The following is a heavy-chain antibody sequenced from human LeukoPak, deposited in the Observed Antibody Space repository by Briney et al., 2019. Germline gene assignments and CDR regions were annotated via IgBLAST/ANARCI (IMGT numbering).Heavy chain of an antibody. V-gene: IGHV1-69*04. D-gene: IGHD1-26*01. J-gene: IGHJ4*02. CDR1: RGTFSSYA. CDR2: IIPIFGIA. CDR3: ARALGGSYGYYFDY. Sequence: GASVKVSRKASRGTFSSYAISWVRQAPGQGLEWMGRIIPIFGIANYAQKFQGRVTITADKSTSTAYMELSSLRSEDTAVYYCARALGGSYGYYFDYWGQGTLVTVSS.